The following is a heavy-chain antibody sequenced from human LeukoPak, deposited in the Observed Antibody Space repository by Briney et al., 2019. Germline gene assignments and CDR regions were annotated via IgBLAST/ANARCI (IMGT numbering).Heavy chain of an antibody. D-gene: IGHD3-9*01. CDR2: ISGSGGST. J-gene: IGHJ4*02. CDR1: GFTFSSYG. CDR3: AKEKVRYFDWSTDASDY. Sequence: GGSLRLSCAASGFTFSSYGMSWVRQAPGKGLEWVSAISGSGGSTYYADSVKGRFTISRDNSKNTLYLQMNSLRAEDTAVYYCAKEKVRYFDWSTDASDYWGQGTLVTVSS. V-gene: IGHV3-23*01.